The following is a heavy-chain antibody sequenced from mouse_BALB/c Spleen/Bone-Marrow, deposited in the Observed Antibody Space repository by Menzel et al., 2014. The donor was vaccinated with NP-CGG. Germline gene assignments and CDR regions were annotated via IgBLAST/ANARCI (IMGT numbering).Heavy chain of an antibody. V-gene: IGHV1-80*01. J-gene: IGHJ2*01. CDR3: ARGGISVDY. Sequence: QVQLKDSGAELVRPGSPVKISCKASGYAFSGYWMNWVKQRPGQGLEWIGQIYPGDGDTDYNGKFKGKATLTADKSSSTAYMQLSSLTSEDSAVYFCARGGISVDYWGQGTTLTVSS. CDR1: GYAFSGYW. CDR2: IYPGDGDT.